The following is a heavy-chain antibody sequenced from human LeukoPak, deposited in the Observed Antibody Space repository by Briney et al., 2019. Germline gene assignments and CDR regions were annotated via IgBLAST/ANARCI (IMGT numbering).Heavy chain of an antibody. CDR2: IIPIFGTA. D-gene: IGHD2-2*01. CDR3: ARGVPDLTFDY. CDR1: GGTFSSYA. J-gene: IGHJ4*02. V-gene: IGHV1-69*06. Sequence: VASVKVSCKASGGTFSSYAISWVRQAPGQGLEWMGGIIPIFGTANYAQKFQGRVTITADKSMSTAYMELSSLRSEDTAVYYCARGVPDLTFDYWGQGTLVTVSS.